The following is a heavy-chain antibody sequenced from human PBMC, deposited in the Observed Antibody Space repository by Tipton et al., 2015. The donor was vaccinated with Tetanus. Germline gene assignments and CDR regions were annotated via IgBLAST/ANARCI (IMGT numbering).Heavy chain of an antibody. CDR1: GGSITNGVYC. CDR2: ICYSEGT. D-gene: IGHD4-17*01. Sequence: TLSLTCTVSGGSITNGVYCGTWIRQHPEKGLEWIGYICYSEGTYYNPSLKSRVTILADTSKDQFSLRLSSVTAADTALYYCAKHGDRDTIGHHFDYWTQGTLVTVSS. CDR3: AKHGDRDTIGHHFDY. V-gene: IGHV4-31*03. J-gene: IGHJ4*02.